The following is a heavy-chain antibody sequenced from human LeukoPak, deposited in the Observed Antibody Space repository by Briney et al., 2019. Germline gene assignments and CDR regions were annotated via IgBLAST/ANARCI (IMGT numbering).Heavy chain of an antibody. CDR3: TLSLDSWYGGAFDY. V-gene: IGHV3-73*01. CDR1: GFTFSGSA. Sequence: PGGSLRLSCAASGFTFSGSAMHWVRQASGKGLEWVGRIRSKANSYATAYAASVKGRFTISRDDSKNTAYLQMNSLKTEDTAVYYSTLSLDSWYGGAFDYWGQGTLVTVSS. D-gene: IGHD6-13*01. CDR2: IRSKANSYAT. J-gene: IGHJ4*02.